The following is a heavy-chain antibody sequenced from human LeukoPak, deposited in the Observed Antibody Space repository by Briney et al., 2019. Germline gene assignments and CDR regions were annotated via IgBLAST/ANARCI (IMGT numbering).Heavy chain of an antibody. V-gene: IGHV1-69*13. Sequence: SVKVSCKASGYTFTSYGISWVRQAPGQGLEWMGGIIPIFGTANYAQKFQGRVTITADESTSTAYMELSSLRSEDTAVYYCARVRIAGTTGYYYYMDVWGKGTTVTVSS. CDR2: IIPIFGTA. CDR3: ARVRIAGTTGYYYYMDV. D-gene: IGHD1-7*01. J-gene: IGHJ6*03. CDR1: GYTFTSYG.